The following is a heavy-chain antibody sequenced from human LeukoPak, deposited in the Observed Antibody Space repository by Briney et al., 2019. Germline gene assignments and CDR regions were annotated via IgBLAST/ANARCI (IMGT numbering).Heavy chain of an antibody. CDR1: GYTFTSYD. J-gene: IGHJ4*02. CDR2: MNPNSGNT. Sequence: ASVKVSCKASGYTFTSYDINWVRHATGQGLEWMGWMNPNSGNTGYAQKFQGRVTMTRNTSISTAYMELSSLRSEDTAVYYCARGDRVFDWSSLPNTWGQGTLVTVSS. CDR3: ARGDRVFDWSSLPNT. V-gene: IGHV1-8*01. D-gene: IGHD3-9*01.